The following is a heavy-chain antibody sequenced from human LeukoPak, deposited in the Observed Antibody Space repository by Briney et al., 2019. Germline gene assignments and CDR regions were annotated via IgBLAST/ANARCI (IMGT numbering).Heavy chain of an antibody. CDR1: GGSISSGDYY. CDR2: IYYSGST. D-gene: IGHD4-23*01. J-gene: IGHJ4*02. V-gene: IGHV4-30-4*08. CDR3: AREVGYGGNPLDY. Sequence: SETLSLTCTVSGGSISSGDYYWSWIRQPPGKGLEWIGYIYYSGSTYYNPSLKSRVTISVDTSKNQFSLKLSSVTAAATAVYYCAREVGYGGNPLDYRGQGTLVTVSS.